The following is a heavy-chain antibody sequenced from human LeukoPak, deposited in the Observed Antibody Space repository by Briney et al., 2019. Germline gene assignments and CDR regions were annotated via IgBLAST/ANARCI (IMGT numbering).Heavy chain of an antibody. CDR3: TRDLKYDILTGSIY. J-gene: IGHJ4*02. V-gene: IGHV3-49*04. D-gene: IGHD3-9*01. Sequence: PGGSLRLSCTASGFTFGDYAMSWVRQAPGKGLEWVGFIRSKAYGGTTEYAASVKGRFTISRDDSKSMAYLQTNSLKTEDTAVYYCTRDLKYDILTGSIYWGQGTLVTVSS. CDR1: GFTFGDYA. CDR2: IRSKAYGGTT.